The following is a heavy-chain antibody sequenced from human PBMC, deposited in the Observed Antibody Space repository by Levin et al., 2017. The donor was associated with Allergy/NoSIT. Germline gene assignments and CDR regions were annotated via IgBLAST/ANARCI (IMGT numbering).Heavy chain of an antibody. CDR3: ARVLRFYYYYYMDV. D-gene: IGHD5-12*01. Sequence: GESLKISCAASGLTFSSYGMHWVRQAPGKGLEWVAVIWDDGYKKYYADSVKGRFTISRDNSKNTLYLQMNSLRAEDTAVYYCARVLRFYYYYYMDVWGKGTTVTVSS. V-gene: IGHV3-33*01. J-gene: IGHJ6*03. CDR1: GLTFSSYG. CDR2: IWDDGYKK.